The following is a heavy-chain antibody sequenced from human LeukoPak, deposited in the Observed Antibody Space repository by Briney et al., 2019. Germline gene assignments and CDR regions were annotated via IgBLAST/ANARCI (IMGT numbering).Heavy chain of an antibody. Sequence: GGSLRLSCAASGFTFSDYYMSWIRQAPGKGLEWVSYISSSGSTIYYADSVKGRFTISRDNAKNSLYLQMNSLRVEDTDVYYCARDVGASAPDAFDIWGQGTMVTVSS. CDR2: ISSSGSTI. J-gene: IGHJ3*02. D-gene: IGHD1-26*01. V-gene: IGHV3-11*04. CDR3: ARDVGASAPDAFDI. CDR1: GFTFSDYY.